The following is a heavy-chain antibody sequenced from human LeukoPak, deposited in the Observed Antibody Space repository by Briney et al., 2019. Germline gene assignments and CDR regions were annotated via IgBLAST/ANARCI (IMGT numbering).Heavy chain of an antibody. D-gene: IGHD6-13*01. CDR1: GGSISSSSYY. CDR2: IYYSGST. J-gene: IGHJ6*03. Sequence: SETLSLTCTVSGGSISSSSYYWGWIRQPPGKGLEWIGSIYYSGSTYYNPSLKSRVTISVDTSKNQFSLKLSSVTAADTAVYYCARHFYAAAGTPSYYYYYMDVWGKGTTVTVSS. CDR3: ARHFYAAAGTPSYYYYYMDV. V-gene: IGHV4-39*01.